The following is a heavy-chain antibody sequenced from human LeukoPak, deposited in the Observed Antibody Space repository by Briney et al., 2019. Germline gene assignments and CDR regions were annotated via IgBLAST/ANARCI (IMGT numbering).Heavy chain of an antibody. CDR2: ISGSGGST. D-gene: IGHD1-26*01. CDR1: GFTFSNYG. Sequence: PGGSLRLSCAASGFTFSNYGMSWVRQAPGKGLEWVSGISGSGGSTYYADSVKGRFTISRDNSKNTLFLQMNSLRAEDRAVYYCASALRIYYYFDYWGLGTLVTVSS. V-gene: IGHV3-23*01. J-gene: IGHJ4*02. CDR3: ASALRIYYYFDY.